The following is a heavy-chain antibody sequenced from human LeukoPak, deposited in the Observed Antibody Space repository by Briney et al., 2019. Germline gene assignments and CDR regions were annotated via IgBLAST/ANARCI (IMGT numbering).Heavy chain of an antibody. CDR2: ISGYNGHT. Sequence: ASVTVSCKASGYIFTTYGISWVRQAPGQGLEWMGWISGYNGHTNYAQKLQGKVTMTTDTSTSTAYMELRSLRSDDTAVYYCARDHSSSGQLFDYWGQGTLVTVSS. CDR1: GYIFTTYG. J-gene: IGHJ4*02. V-gene: IGHV1-18*01. CDR3: ARDHSSSGQLFDY. D-gene: IGHD6-25*01.